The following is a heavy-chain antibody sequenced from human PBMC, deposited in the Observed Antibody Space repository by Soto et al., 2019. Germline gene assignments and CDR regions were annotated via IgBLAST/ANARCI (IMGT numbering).Heavy chain of an antibody. CDR1: GGSIINGDYY. V-gene: IGHV4-30-4*01. Sequence: SETLSLTCTVSGGSIINGDYYWTWIRQPPGKGLEWIGYIYYSGNTYYNPSLKSRVMISVDTSKNQFSLSLSSVTAADTAVYHCASGYYDILTGRDTKYYFDYWGQGALVTVSS. CDR2: IYYSGNT. D-gene: IGHD3-9*01. J-gene: IGHJ4*02. CDR3: ASGYYDILTGRDTKYYFDY.